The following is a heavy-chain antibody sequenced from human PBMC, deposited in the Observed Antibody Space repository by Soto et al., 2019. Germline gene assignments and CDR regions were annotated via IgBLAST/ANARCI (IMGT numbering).Heavy chain of an antibody. CDR1: GFTFSSYS. CDR3: ARESHYSETGTPHNFDY. Sequence: EVQLVESGGGLVQPGGSLRLSCAASGFTFSSYSMNWVRQAPGKGLEWVSYISSSSSTIYYADSVKGRFTISRDNAKNSLYLQMNSLRVEDTAVYYCARESHYSETGTPHNFDYCGQGTLVTVSS. D-gene: IGHD1-1*01. J-gene: IGHJ4*02. V-gene: IGHV3-48*01. CDR2: ISSSSSTI.